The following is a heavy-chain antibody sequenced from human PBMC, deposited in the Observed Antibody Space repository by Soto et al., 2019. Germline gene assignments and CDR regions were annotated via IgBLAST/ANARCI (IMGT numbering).Heavy chain of an antibody. CDR2: IWYDGSNK. J-gene: IGHJ4*02. V-gene: IGHV3-33*01. D-gene: IGHD3-10*01. CDR1: GFTFSSYG. Sequence: QVQLVESGGGVVQPGRSLRLSCAASGFTFSSYGMHWVRQAPGKGLEWVAVIWYDGSNKYYADSVKGRFTISRDNSKNTLYLQMNSLRAEDTAVYYCARDRGAMHYYGSGTPPPLDYWGQGTLVTVSS. CDR3: ARDRGAMHYYGSGTPPPLDY.